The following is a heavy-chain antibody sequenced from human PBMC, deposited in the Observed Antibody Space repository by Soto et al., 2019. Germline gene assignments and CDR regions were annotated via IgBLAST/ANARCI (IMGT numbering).Heavy chain of an antibody. V-gene: IGHV1-18*01. CDR1: GYTFSNYG. J-gene: IGHJ5*02. CDR2: ISLYSDGT. CDR3: ARVVPGAEAWCGP. Sequence: QVQLVQSGGEVKRPGASVKVSCKTSGYTFSNYGITWVRQAPGQPLEWLGWISLYSDGTNYAQKFQGRVSMTTDTSTTTAYMELSGLRSDDTAVYYCARVVPGAEAWCGPWGQGTLVTVSS. D-gene: IGHD2-2*01.